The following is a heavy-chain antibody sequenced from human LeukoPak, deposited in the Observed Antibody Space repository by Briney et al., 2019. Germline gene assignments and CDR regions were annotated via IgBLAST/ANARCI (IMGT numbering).Heavy chain of an antibody. V-gene: IGHV3-7*01. CDR2: IKQDGSEK. J-gene: IGHJ4*02. Sequence: QPGGSLRLSCAASGFTFSSYWMSWVRQAPGKGLEWVANIKQDGSEKYYVDSVKGRFTISRDNAKNSLYLQMNSLRAEDTAVYYCARLCCEYQLLSLDYWGQGTLVTVSS. D-gene: IGHD2-2*01. CDR3: ARLCCEYQLLSLDY. CDR1: GFTFSSYW.